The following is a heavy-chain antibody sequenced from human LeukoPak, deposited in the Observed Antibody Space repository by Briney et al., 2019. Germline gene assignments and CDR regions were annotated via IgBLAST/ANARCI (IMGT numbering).Heavy chain of an antibody. Sequence: ASVKVSCKASGYTFTSYGISWVRQAPGQGLEWMGWINPNSGGTNYAQKFQGWVTMTRDTSISTAYMELSRLRSDDTAVYYCARVHGDYAGYGMDVWGQGTTVTVSS. CDR3: ARVHGDYAGYGMDV. D-gene: IGHD4-17*01. J-gene: IGHJ6*02. V-gene: IGHV1-2*04. CDR1: GYTFTSYG. CDR2: INPNSGGT.